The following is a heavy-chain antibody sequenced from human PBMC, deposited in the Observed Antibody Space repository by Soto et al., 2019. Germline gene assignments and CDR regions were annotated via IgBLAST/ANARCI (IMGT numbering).Heavy chain of an antibody. Sequence: ASETQSLTCTVSGGSISSSGYYWGWIRQPPGKGLEWLGYIYYSGSTYYNPSLKSRVTISVDTSKNQFSLKLSSVTAADTAVYYCARMNYYDSSGYYWPGGFDYWGQGTLVTVSS. CDR1: GGSISSSGYY. D-gene: IGHD3-22*01. CDR3: ARMNYYDSSGYYWPGGFDY. J-gene: IGHJ4*02. CDR2: IYYSGST. V-gene: IGHV4-31*03.